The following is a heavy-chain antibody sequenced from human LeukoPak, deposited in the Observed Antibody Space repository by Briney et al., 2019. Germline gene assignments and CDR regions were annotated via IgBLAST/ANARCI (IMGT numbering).Heavy chain of an antibody. CDR2: INPNSGGT. D-gene: IGHD1-26*01. Sequence: GASVKVSCKASGYTFTGYYMHWVRQAPGQGLEWMGWINPNSGGTNYAQKFQGRVTMTRDTSISTAYMELSRLRSDDTAVYYCARSYKVGATIADYWGQGTLVTVSS. CDR1: GYTFTGYY. CDR3: ARSYKVGATIADY. V-gene: IGHV1-2*02. J-gene: IGHJ4*02.